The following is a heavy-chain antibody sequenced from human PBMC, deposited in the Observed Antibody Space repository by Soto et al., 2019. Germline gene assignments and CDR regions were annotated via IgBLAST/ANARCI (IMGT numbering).Heavy chain of an antibody. J-gene: IGHJ6*02. CDR2: ISSSGTTI. D-gene: IGHD6-13*01. CDR1: GFTFSSYE. CDR3: ARVSSNCMDV. Sequence: GGSLRLSCAASGFTFSSYEMNWVRQAPGKGLEWVSYISSSGTTIHYADSVKGRFTISRDNGKNSLYLQMNSLRAEDTAVYYCARVSSNCMDVWGQRTTVTDSS. V-gene: IGHV3-48*03.